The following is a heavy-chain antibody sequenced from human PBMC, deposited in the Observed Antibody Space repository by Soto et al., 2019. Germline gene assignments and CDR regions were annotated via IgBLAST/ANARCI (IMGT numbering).Heavy chain of an antibody. CDR3: TTDPHSTGTKY. V-gene: IGHV3-15*01. CDR2: IKSKTDGGTT. J-gene: IGHJ4*02. Sequence: GGSLRLCCAASGFSFNDAWMTWVRQSPGAGLEWVGRIKSKTDGGTTDYAAPVRGRFAISRDASKTTVYLQMNRLKTEDTAVYYCTTDPHSTGTKYWGQGTLVTVSS. CDR1: GFSFNDAW. D-gene: IGHD1-1*01.